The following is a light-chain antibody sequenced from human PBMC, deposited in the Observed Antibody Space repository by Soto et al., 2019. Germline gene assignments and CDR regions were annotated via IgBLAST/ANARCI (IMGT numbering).Light chain of an antibody. CDR2: DAS. J-gene: IGKJ5*01. V-gene: IGKV1-33*01. CDR3: QQSYRTPIT. Sequence: DIQMTQSPSSLSASVGDRVTITCQASQDINNYLNWYQQKPGKAAKLLIYDASNLETGVPSRFSGSGSGTDFTFTISSLQPEDVATYFCQQSYRTPITFGQGTRLEIK. CDR1: QDINNY.